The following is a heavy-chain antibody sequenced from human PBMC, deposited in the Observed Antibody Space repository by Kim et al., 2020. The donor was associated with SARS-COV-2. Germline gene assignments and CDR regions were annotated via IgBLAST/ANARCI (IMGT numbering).Heavy chain of an antibody. V-gene: IGHV7-4-1*02. CDR3: ARGGGYFDY. J-gene: IGHJ4*02. CDR2: GNP. D-gene: IGHD1-26*01. Sequence: GNPTYAQGFTGRFVFSLDTSVSPAYLQISSLKAEDTAVYYCARGGGYFDYWGQGTLVTVSS.